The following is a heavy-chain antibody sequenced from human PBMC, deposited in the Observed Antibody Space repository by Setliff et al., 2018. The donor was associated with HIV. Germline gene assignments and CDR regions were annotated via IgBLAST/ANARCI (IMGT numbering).Heavy chain of an antibody. Sequence: ASVKVSCKASGGTFKNSAISWVRQAPGQGLEWMGGVIPSFATANYAQKFQGRITITADELTSTVYMDLNSLKSEDSAVYYCANPHDGGAFDVWGQGTAVTVSS. CDR3: ANPHDGGAFDV. J-gene: IGHJ3*01. CDR1: GGTFKNSA. D-gene: IGHD1-1*01. CDR2: VIPSFATA. V-gene: IGHV1-69*13.